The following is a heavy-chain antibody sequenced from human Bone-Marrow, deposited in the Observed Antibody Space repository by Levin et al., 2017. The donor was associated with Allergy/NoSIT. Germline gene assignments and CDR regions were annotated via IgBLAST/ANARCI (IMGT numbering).Heavy chain of an antibody. Sequence: LTGGSLRLSCAASEFTFSTYWMHWVRQVPGKGLAWVSRINNDGSSTSYADSVKGRFTISRDNAKNTLYLQMNSLRVDDTAVYYCARGPVPTMYYFDSWGPGTLVTVSS. CDR1: EFTFSTYW. D-gene: IGHD2-2*01. J-gene: IGHJ4*02. V-gene: IGHV3-74*01. CDR2: INNDGSST. CDR3: ARGPVPTMYYFDS.